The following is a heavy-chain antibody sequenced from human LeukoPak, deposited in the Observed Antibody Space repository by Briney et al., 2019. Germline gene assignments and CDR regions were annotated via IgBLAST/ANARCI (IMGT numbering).Heavy chain of an antibody. Sequence: ASVKVSCKASGGTFSSYAISWVRQAPGQGLEWMGGISPIFGTANYAQKFQGRVTITAAESTSTAYMELSSLRSEDTAVYYCAREDRWTDAFDIWGQGTMVTVSS. V-gene: IGHV1-69*13. CDR1: GGTFSSYA. CDR2: ISPIFGTA. J-gene: IGHJ3*02. CDR3: AREDRWTDAFDI. D-gene: IGHD4-23*01.